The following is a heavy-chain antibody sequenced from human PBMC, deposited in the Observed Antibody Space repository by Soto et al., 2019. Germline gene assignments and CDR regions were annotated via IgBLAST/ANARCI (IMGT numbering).Heavy chain of an antibody. V-gene: IGHV1-69*13. CDR3: AREQHDPYDSSGYYFNWFDP. J-gene: IGHJ5*02. CDR1: GGTFSSYG. Sequence: GAAVKVSCKASGGTFSSYGINWVRQAPGQGLEWMGGVIPLFGAANYAQKFQGRVTITADASSSIVYMELSSLRSEDTAVYYCAREQHDPYDSSGYYFNWFDPWGQGTLVTV. D-gene: IGHD3-22*01. CDR2: VIPLFGAA.